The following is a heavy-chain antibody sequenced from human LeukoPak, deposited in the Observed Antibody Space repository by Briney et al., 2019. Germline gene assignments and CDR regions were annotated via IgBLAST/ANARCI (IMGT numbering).Heavy chain of an antibody. V-gene: IGHV3-23*01. CDR1: GFNYYSYW. D-gene: IGHD1-1*01. Sequence: PGGSLRLSCAGSGFNYYSYWMTWVRQAPGKGLEWVSAMSASGDETKYADSVKGRFTISRDNSKNTLFLQINRLRGDDTAVYYCARDYKADYWGQGTLVTVSS. J-gene: IGHJ4*02. CDR2: MSASGDET. CDR3: ARDYKADY.